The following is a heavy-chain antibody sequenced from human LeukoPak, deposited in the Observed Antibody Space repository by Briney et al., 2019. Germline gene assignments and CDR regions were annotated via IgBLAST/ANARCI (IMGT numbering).Heavy chain of an antibody. CDR2: IITKTDGGTT. D-gene: IGHD1-1*01. V-gene: IGHV3-15*01. CDR1: GFTFSSYA. J-gene: IGHJ4*02. CDR3: TTSGTTTTRFVDY. Sequence: GGSLRLSCAASGFTFSSYAMSWVRQAPGKGLEWVGRIITKTDGGTTDYAAPVKGRFAISRDDSKNTLYLQMNSLKTEDTAVYYCTTSGTTTTRFVDYWGQGTLVSVSS.